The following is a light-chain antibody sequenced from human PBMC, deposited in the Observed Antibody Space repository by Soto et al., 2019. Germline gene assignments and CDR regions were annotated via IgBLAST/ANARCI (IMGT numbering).Light chain of an antibody. CDR3: SSYTSSATLV. J-gene: IGLJ3*02. CDR1: SFDVGGYYH. V-gene: IGLV2-14*03. Sequence: QSVLTQPASVXXXPGQSITISCTGTSFDVGGYYHVSWYEQHPGKAPKLIIYDVSNRPSGVSNRFSGSKSGNTASLTISGLQAEDEADYFCSSYTSSATLVFGGGTKLTVL. CDR2: DVS.